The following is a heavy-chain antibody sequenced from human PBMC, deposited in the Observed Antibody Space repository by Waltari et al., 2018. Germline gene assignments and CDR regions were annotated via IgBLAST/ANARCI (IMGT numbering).Heavy chain of an antibody. CDR1: GFTLSCCG. Sequence: EAQLVESGGGLVQPGGSLRLPCAASGFTLSCCGMSWVRQAPGKGLEWVSGITPGGAPYYADFVRGRFTISRDNSNNMLFLQMNSLRVDDTAIYYCAKEIPYSNGWLHIDSWGQGTLVSVPS. J-gene: IGHJ4*02. CDR2: ITPGGAP. CDR3: AKEIPYSNGWLHIDS. D-gene: IGHD6-19*01. V-gene: IGHV3-23*04.